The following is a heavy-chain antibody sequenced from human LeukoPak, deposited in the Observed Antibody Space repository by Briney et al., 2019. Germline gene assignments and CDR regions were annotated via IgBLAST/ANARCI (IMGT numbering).Heavy chain of an antibody. V-gene: IGHV4-38-2*02. CDR1: GYSISSGYY. CDR2: IYHSGST. Sequence: PSETLSLTCTVSGYSISSGYYWGWIRQPPGKGLEWIGGIYHSGSTSYNPSLKSRVTISVDTSKTQFSLKLSSVTAADTAVYYCARSAVPPGVWFDPWGQGTLVTVSS. J-gene: IGHJ5*02. CDR3: ARSAVPPGVWFDP. D-gene: IGHD2-2*01.